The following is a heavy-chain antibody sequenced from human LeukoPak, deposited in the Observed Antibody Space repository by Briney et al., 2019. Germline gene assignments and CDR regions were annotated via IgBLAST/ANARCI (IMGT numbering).Heavy chain of an antibody. CDR3: AREGDGYSYPY. D-gene: IGHD5-24*01. J-gene: IGHJ4*02. V-gene: IGHV4-59*01. CDR2: IYYSGST. CDR1: GGSISQYY. Sequence: SETLSLTCTVSGGSISQYYWSWIRQPPGKGLEWIGFIYYSGSTKSNPSLKSRVTISIDTSQNQFSLRLTSLTAADTAVYFCAREGDGYSYPYWGRGTPVTVSS.